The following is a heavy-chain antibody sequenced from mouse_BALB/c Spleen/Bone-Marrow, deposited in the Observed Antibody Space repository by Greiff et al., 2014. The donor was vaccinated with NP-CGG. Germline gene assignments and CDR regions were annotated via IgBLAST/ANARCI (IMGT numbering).Heavy chain of an antibody. V-gene: IGHV4-1*02. CDR1: GFDFSRYW. J-gene: IGHJ2*01. CDR3: SSLNYYGYLNY. Sequence: EVKLQESGGGLVQPGGSLKLSCAASGFDFSRYWMSWVRQAPGKGLEWIGEINPDSSTINYTPSLKDKFIISRDNAKNTLYLRLNKGRSEDKALYYCSSLNYYGYLNYWGQGTTLTVSS. D-gene: IGHD1-1*01. CDR2: INPDSSTI.